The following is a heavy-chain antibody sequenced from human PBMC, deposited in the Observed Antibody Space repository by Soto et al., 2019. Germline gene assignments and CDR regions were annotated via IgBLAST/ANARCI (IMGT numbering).Heavy chain of an antibody. CDR2: ISAYNGNT. CDR1: GYTFTSYG. Sequence: ASVKVSCKASGYTFTSYGISWVRQAPGQGLEWMGWISAYNGNTNYAQKLQGRVTMTTDTSTSTAYMELRSLRSDDTAVYYCARDWLDYYDSSGYYYQNLFDPWGQGTLVTVSS. CDR3: ARDWLDYYDSSGYYYQNLFDP. V-gene: IGHV1-18*01. D-gene: IGHD3-22*01. J-gene: IGHJ5*02.